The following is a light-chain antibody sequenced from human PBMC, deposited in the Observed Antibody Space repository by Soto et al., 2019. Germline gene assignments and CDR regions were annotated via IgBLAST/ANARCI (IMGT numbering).Light chain of an antibody. V-gene: IGLV1-44*01. Sequence: QSVLTQPPSASGTPGQRVTISCSGSSSKIGSNTVNWYQQLPGTAPKLLIYSNNQRPSGVPDRFSGSKSGTAASLAISGIQSEDEADYYCAAWDDSLNGPVVFGGGTKLTVL. CDR1: SSKIGSNT. CDR3: AAWDDSLNGPVV. J-gene: IGLJ2*01. CDR2: SNN.